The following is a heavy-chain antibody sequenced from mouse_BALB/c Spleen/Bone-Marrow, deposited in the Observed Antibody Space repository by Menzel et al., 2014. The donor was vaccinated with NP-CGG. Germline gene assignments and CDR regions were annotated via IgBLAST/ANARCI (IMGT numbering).Heavy chain of an antibody. CDR2: IYPSTGYT. J-gene: IGHJ3*01. CDR3: ARDDYAY. D-gene: IGHD2-4*01. Sequence: QVHVKQSGAELAKPGASVKMSCKASGYTFTSYWTHWVKQRPGQGLEWIGYIYPSTGYTEYNQKFKDKVTLTADKSSSTAYMQLSSLTSEDSAVYYCARDDYAYWGQGTLVTVSA. V-gene: IGHV1-7*01. CDR1: GYTFTSYW.